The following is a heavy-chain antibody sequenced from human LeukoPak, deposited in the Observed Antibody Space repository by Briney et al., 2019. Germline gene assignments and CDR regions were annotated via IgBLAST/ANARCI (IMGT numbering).Heavy chain of an antibody. D-gene: IGHD2-2*01. CDR1: GYTFTGYY. J-gene: IGHJ3*01. CDR2: INPNSGGT. Sequence: ASVKVSCKASGYTFTGYYMHWVRQAPGQGLEWMGWINPNSGGTNYAQKLQGRVTMTRDTSISTAYMELSRLRSDDTAVYYCARLPFVVVPAAVLESWGQGTMVTVSS. V-gene: IGHV1-2*02. CDR3: ARLPFVVVPAAVLES.